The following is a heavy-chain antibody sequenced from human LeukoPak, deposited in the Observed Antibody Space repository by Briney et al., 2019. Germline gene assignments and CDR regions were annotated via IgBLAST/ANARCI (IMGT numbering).Heavy chain of an antibody. V-gene: IGHV4-4*07. D-gene: IGHD3-22*01. CDR1: GDSISGYY. J-gene: IGHJ4*02. CDR3: ARGRAYYDSSGFFNY. CDR2: MYTTGST. Sequence: SETLSLTCNVSGDSISGYYWNWIRQPAGKGLEWIWRMYTTGSTSYNPSLARRVTMSVDTSKNHFSLNLNSVTAADTAFYYCARGRAYYDSSGFFNYWGQGILVTVSS.